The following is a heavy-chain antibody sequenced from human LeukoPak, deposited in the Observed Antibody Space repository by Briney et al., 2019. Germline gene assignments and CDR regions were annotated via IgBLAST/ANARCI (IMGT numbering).Heavy chain of an antibody. Sequence: SETLSLTCTVSGGSVSSGSYYWSWIRQPPGKGLEWIGYIYYSGSTNYNPSLKSRVTISVDTSKNQFSLKLSSVTAADTAVYYCASPRSYYDSSGYYISWGQGTLVTVSS. CDR3: ASPRSYYDSSGYYIS. CDR2: IYYSGST. V-gene: IGHV4-61*01. D-gene: IGHD3-22*01. CDR1: GGSVSSGSYY. J-gene: IGHJ5*02.